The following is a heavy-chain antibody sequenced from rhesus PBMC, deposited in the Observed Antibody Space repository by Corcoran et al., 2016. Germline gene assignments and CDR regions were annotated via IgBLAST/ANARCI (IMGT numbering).Heavy chain of an antibody. CDR2: INPYNGNT. D-gene: IGHD6-31*01. Sequence: QVQLVQSGAEVKKPGSSVKVSCKDSGYTFTDYYMHWVRQAPRQELEWMGWINPYNGNTKYAQEFQVRFTMTRDTSTSTADMELSSLRAEDTAVYYCAREGIAATEALWVYWGQGVLVTVSS. J-gene: IGHJ4*01. CDR3: AREGIAATEALWVY. CDR1: GYTFTDYY. V-gene: IGHV1S2*01.